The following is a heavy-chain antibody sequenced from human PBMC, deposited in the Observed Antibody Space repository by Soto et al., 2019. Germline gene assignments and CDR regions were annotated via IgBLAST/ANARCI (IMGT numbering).Heavy chain of an antibody. J-gene: IGHJ6*02. CDR2: ISYDGSNK. D-gene: IGHD4-4*01. V-gene: IGHV3-30*18. Sequence: QVQLVESGGGVVQPGRSLRLSCAASGFTFSSYGMHWVRQAPGKGLEWVAVISYDGSNKYYADSVKGRFTISRDNSKNTLYLQMNSLRAEDTAVYYCAKMGNYSPLEYYYYGMDVWGQGTTVTVSS. CDR3: AKMGNYSPLEYYYYGMDV. CDR1: GFTFSSYG.